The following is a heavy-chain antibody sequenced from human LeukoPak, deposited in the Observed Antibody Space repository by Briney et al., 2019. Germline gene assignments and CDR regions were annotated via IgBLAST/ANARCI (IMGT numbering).Heavy chain of an antibody. CDR3: AREVVTAAIAAFDI. J-gene: IGHJ3*02. V-gene: IGHV4-39*07. D-gene: IGHD2-2*01. CDR2: IYYSGST. Sequence: SETLSLTCTVSGGSISSSSYYWGWIRQPPGKGLEWIGSIYYSGSTYYNPSLKSRVTISVDTSKNQFSLKLSSVTAADTAVYYCAREVVTAAIAAFDIWGQGTMVTVSS. CDR1: GGSISSSSYY.